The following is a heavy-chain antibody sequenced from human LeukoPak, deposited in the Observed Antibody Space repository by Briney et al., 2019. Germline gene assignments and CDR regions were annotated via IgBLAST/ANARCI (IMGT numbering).Heavy chain of an antibody. CDR3: AREEDVDTAMVTDY. Sequence: ASVKVSCKASGYTFTGYYMHWVRQAPGQGLEWMGWINPNSGGTNYAQKFQGRVTMTRDTSISTAYMELSRLRSGDTAVYYCAREEDVDTAMVTDYWGQGTLVTVSS. CDR2: INPNSGGT. J-gene: IGHJ4*02. D-gene: IGHD5-18*01. V-gene: IGHV1-2*02. CDR1: GYTFTGYY.